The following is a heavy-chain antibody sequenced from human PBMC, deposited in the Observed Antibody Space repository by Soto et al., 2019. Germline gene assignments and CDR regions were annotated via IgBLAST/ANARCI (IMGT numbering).Heavy chain of an antibody. CDR1: GYTFTSYG. J-gene: IGHJ5*02. Sequence: ASVNVSCKASGYTFTSYGIHWVRQAPGQRLEWMGWINAANGDTKYSPKFQGRVTITRDTSASTAYMELSSLRSEDTAGYYCVRRHVSATGIDWFDPWGQGTLVTVSP. D-gene: IGHD6-13*01. CDR3: VRRHVSATGIDWFDP. CDR2: INAANGDT. V-gene: IGHV1-3*01.